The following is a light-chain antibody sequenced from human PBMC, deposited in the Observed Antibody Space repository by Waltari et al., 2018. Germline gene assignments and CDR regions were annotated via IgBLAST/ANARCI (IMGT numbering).Light chain of an antibody. CDR1: QTIGTY. CDR3: QQSYNTPRT. V-gene: IGKV1-39*01. J-gene: IGKJ1*01. Sequence: DIQMTQSPSSLSASVGDRVTITCRASQTIGTYSSWYQQKPGKAPRLLIYAASSLESGVPSRFSGSGSGTEFTLTISSLQPEDFATYYCQQSYNTPRTFGQGTKVEIK. CDR2: AAS.